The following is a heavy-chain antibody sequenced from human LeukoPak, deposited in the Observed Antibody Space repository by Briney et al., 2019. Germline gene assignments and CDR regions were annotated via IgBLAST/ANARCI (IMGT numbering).Heavy chain of an antibody. CDR1: GGSITSYY. D-gene: IGHD1-1*01. CDR3: ARDGRRYNGDLYSGMDV. CDR2: VYYSGST. Sequence: SETLSLTCTVSGGSITSYYWSWIRQPPGRGLEWIGFVYYSGSTAYNPSFGSRAIILVDTSKNQFSLYLRSVTPADTAVYYCARDGRRYNGDLYSGMDVWGQGTTVTVTS. J-gene: IGHJ6*02. V-gene: IGHV4-59*01.